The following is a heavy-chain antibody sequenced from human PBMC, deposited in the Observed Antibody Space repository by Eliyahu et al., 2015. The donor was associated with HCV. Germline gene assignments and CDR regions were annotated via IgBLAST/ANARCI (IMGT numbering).Heavy chain of an antibody. D-gene: IGHD3-3*01. J-gene: IGHJ4*02. CDR3: ARLPSVKFVGLVIGGGYFDS. V-gene: IGHV4-39*01. CDR2: XYYSGTT. Sequence: QLQLQESGPGLVKPSETLSLTCTVSGGSTSSKNSYWGWXRQPPGKGLXWIGXXYYSGTTHYTPSLKSRVTISVDTSNXEFSLKLSSVTATDTAVYYCARLPSVKFVGLVIGGGYFDSWGQGTLVIVSS. CDR1: GGSTSSKNSY.